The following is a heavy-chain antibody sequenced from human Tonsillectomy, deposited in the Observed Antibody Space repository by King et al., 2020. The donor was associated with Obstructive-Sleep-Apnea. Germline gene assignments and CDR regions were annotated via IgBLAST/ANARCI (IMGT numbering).Heavy chain of an antibody. D-gene: IGHD2-2*01. CDR3: ARGAMTLGAFDI. Sequence: QLQESGPGLVKPSQTLSLTFTVSGGSISRVGYYLGWIRQHPGKGLEWIGYTSYIGGTYYNPSLRSRVTISVDTSKNQCPLKRSSVTAADTAVYYCARGAMTLGAFDIWGQGTMVTVSS. V-gene: IGHV4-31*03. CDR2: TSYIGGT. J-gene: IGHJ3*02. CDR1: GGSISRVGYY.